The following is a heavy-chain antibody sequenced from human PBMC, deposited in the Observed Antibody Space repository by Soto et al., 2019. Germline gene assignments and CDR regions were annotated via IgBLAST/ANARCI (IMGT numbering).Heavy chain of an antibody. CDR3: ARAVAVPADFDY. D-gene: IGHD6-19*01. V-gene: IGHV1-3*01. CDR2: INAGNGNT. Sequence: GASVKVSCKASGYTLTVYAMHWVRQAPGQRLEWMGWINAGNGNTKYSQKFQGRVTITRDTSASTAYMELSSLRSEDTAVYYCARAVAVPADFDYWGQGTLVTVSS. CDR1: GYTLTVYA. J-gene: IGHJ4*02.